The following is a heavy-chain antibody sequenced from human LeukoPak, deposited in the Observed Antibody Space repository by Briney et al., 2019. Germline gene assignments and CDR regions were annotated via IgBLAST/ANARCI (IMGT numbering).Heavy chain of an antibody. D-gene: IGHD2-21*02. CDR3: ARDGVDCGGDCYTHYFDY. Sequence: SETLSLTCTVSGGSISSYYWSWIRQPPGKGLEWIGYIYYSGSTNYNPSLKSRVTISVDTSKNQFSLRLSSVTAADTVVYYCARDGVDCGGDCYTHYFDYWGQGTLVTVSS. V-gene: IGHV4-59*01. J-gene: IGHJ4*02. CDR2: IYYSGST. CDR1: GGSISSYY.